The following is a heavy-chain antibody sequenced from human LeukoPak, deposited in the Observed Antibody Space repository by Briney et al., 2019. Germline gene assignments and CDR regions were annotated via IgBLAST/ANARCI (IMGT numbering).Heavy chain of an antibody. J-gene: IGHJ6*02. Sequence: GGSLRLSCAASGFTFSNYAMGWVRQAPGKGLVWVSRINSDGSSTSYADSVKGRFTISRDNAKNTLYLQMNSLRAEDTAVYYCARNPDRNYYYYYGMDVWGQGTTVTVSS. CDR1: GFTFSNYA. D-gene: IGHD3-22*01. CDR2: INSDGSST. V-gene: IGHV3-74*01. CDR3: ARNPDRNYYYYYGMDV.